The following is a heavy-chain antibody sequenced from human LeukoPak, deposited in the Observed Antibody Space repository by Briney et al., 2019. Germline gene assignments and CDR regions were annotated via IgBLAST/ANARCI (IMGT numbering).Heavy chain of an antibody. CDR3: AKSSLGSWYYFDY. V-gene: IGHV3-23*02. J-gene: IGHJ4*02. D-gene: IGHD6-13*01. Sequence: GGSLRLSCAASGFPFGSSAMSWVRQAPGEGPEWVSTFNRSGPDKYYGDSVKGRFPILKDNPKKPLYSQMNSLGIEERAVYYCAKSSLGSWYYFDYCGQGTLVTVSS. CDR2: FNRSGPDK. CDR1: GFPFGSSA.